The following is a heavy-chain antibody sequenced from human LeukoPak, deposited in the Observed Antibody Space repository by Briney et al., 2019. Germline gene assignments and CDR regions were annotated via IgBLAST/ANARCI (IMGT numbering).Heavy chain of an antibody. V-gene: IGHV3-7*01. D-gene: IGHD4-23*01. CDR1: GFTLSNYW. CDR3: ARDQTVGIDY. Sequence: GGSLRLSCAASGFTLSNYWMSWVRQAPGKGLEWVANIKQDGSEKYYVDSVKGRFTISRDNAKNSLFLQMKSLRAEDTAVYYCARDQTVGIDYWGQGTLVTVSS. J-gene: IGHJ4*02. CDR2: IKQDGSEK.